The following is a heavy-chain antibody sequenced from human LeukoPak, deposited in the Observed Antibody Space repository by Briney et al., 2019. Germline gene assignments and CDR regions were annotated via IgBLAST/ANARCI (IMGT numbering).Heavy chain of an antibody. Sequence: PGGSLKLYCAASGFTFSGSDIHWVRQAPGKGLEWVANIKQDGTEKYYVDSVKGRFTISRDNANNSLYLQMNSLRAEDTAVYYCARGLQHWGQGTLVTVSS. CDR3: ARGLQH. CDR2: IKQDGTEK. V-gene: IGHV3-7*04. J-gene: IGHJ1*01. CDR1: GFTFSGSD.